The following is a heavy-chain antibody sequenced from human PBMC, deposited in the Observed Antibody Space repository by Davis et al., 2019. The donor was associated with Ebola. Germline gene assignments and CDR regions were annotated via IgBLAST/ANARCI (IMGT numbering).Heavy chain of an antibody. J-gene: IGHJ4*02. CDR3: ARDGDLGYSSSWYSY. CDR1: GYTFTGYY. D-gene: IGHD6-13*01. Sequence: ASVRVSCKASGYTFTGYYMHWVRQAPGQGLEWMGWINPNSGGTNYAQKFQGWVTMTRDTSISTAYMELSRLRSDDTAVYYCARDGDLGYSSSWYSYWGQGTLVTVSS. CDR2: INPNSGGT. V-gene: IGHV1-2*04.